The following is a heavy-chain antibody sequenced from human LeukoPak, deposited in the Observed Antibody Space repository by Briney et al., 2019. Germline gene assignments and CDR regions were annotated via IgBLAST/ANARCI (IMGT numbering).Heavy chain of an antibody. CDR3: ARGITIFGVVIPYYFDY. D-gene: IGHD3-3*01. CDR1: GYTFTSYY. J-gene: IGHJ4*02. CDR2: INPSGGST. Sequence: GASVKVSCKASGYTFTSYYMHWVRQAPGQGLEWMGIINPSGGSTSYAQKFQGRVTMTRDTSTSTVYMELSSLRSEDTAVYYCARGITIFGVVIPYYFDYWGQGTLVTVSS. V-gene: IGHV1-46*01.